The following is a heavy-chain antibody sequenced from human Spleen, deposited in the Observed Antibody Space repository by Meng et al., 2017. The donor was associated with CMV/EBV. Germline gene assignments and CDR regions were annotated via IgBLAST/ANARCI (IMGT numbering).Heavy chain of an antibody. J-gene: IGHJ6*02. V-gene: IGHV4-39*07. CDR3: ARDHDTIFGVDYYGTDV. CDR1: GGSISSSSYY. CDR2: IYYSGST. D-gene: IGHD3-3*01. Sequence: SETLSLTCTVSGGSISSSSYYWGWIRQPPGKGLEWIGSIYYSGSTYYNPSLKSRVTISVDTSKNQFSLKLSSVTAADTAVYYCARDHDTIFGVDYYGTDVWGQGTTVTVSS.